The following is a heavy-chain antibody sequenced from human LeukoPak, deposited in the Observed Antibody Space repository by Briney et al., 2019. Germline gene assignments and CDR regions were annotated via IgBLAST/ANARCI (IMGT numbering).Heavy chain of an antibody. CDR1: GYTFTSYG. V-gene: IGHV1-18*01. J-gene: IGHJ4*02. Sequence: ASVKVSCKASGYTFTSYGTSWVRQAPGQGLEWMGWISAYNGNTNYAQKLQGRVTMTTDTSTSTAYMELRSLRSDDTAVYYCARAYDSSGYYYSGYWGQGTLVTVSS. CDR3: ARAYDSSGYYYSGY. D-gene: IGHD3-22*01. CDR2: ISAYNGNT.